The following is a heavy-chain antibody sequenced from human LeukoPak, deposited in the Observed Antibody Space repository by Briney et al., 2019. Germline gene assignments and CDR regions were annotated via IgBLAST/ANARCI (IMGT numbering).Heavy chain of an antibody. J-gene: IGHJ6*03. CDR2: INDSGRI. CDR1: GGSFSNYY. D-gene: IGHD1-7*01. Sequence: PSETLSLTCAVYGGSFSNYYWSWIRQPPGKGLEWIGEINDSGRINYNPSLMSRVTVSVDTSKNQFSLRLASVTATDTAVYYCARRWNYGRNYYIDVWGNGATVSVSS. CDR3: ARRWNYGRNYYIDV. V-gene: IGHV4-34*01.